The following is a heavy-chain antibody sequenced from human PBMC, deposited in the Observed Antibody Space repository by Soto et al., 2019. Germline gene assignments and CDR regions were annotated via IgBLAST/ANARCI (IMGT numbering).Heavy chain of an antibody. CDR2: ISAYNGNT. CDR1: GYTFTSYG. CDR3: PRERALRHNYYYDYMDV. V-gene: IGHV1-18*01. J-gene: IGHJ6*03. D-gene: IGHD4-17*01. Sequence: QVQLVQSGAEVKKPGASVKVSCKASGYTFTSYGISWVRKAPGQGLEWMGWISAYNGNTNYAQKLQGRVTMTTDTSTSTAYMELRSLRSDDTAVYYCPRERALRHNYYYDYMDVWGKGTTVTVSS.